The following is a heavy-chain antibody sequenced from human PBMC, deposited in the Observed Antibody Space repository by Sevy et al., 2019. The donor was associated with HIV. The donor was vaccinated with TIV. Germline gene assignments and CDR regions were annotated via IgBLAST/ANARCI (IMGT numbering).Heavy chain of an antibody. D-gene: IGHD6-13*01. J-gene: IGHJ6*04. Sequence: GGSLRLSCAASGFNFRSYEMNWVRQAPGKGLDWVSYITSSGGDMYYADSVKGRFTISRDNAKNSLHLQMNSLTAEDTALYYCAREAAATRGMDVWGKGTTVTVSS. CDR1: GFNFRSYE. CDR3: AREAAATRGMDV. CDR2: ITSSGGDM. V-gene: IGHV3-48*03.